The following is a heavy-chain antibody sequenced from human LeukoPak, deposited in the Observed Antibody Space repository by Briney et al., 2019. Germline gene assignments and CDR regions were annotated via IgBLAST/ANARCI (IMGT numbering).Heavy chain of an antibody. CDR3: AKDRYYDSSGPFDY. D-gene: IGHD3-22*01. CDR2: INTDESEK. V-gene: IGHV3-7*03. Sequence: GGSLRLSCAASGFTFSSYCMNWVRQAPGKGLEWVANINTDESEKYYVDSVNGRFTISRDNAKNSLYLQMSSLRAEDTALYYCAKDRYYDSSGPFDYWGQGTLVTVSS. CDR1: GFTFSSYC. J-gene: IGHJ4*02.